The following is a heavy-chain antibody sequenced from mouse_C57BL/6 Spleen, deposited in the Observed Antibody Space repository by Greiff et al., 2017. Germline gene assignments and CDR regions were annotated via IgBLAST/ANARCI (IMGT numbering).Heavy chain of an antibody. V-gene: IGHV5-6*01. CDR3: ARRAGNCFDY. CDR2: ISSGGSYT. Sequence: EVQLVESGGDLVKPGGSLKLSCAASGFTFSSYGMSWVRQTPDKRLEWVATISSGGSYTYYPDSVKGRFTISRDNAKNTLYLQMSSLKSEDTAMYYCARRAGNCFDYWGQGTTLTVSS. J-gene: IGHJ2*01. CDR1: GFTFSSYG.